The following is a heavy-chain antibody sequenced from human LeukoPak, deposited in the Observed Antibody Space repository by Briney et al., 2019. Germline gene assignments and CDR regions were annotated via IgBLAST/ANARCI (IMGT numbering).Heavy chain of an antibody. CDR1: RFTFSSYA. CDR3: AKSPYDSSGYYMDY. J-gene: IGHJ4*02. V-gene: IGHV3-23*01. Sequence: PGGSLRLSCAASRFTFSSYAMSWVRHAPGKGLEWVSAISGSGVSTYYADSVKGRFTISRDNSKNTLYLQMNSLRAEDTAVYYCAKSPYDSSGYYMDYWGQGTLVTVSS. D-gene: IGHD3-22*01. CDR2: ISGSGVST.